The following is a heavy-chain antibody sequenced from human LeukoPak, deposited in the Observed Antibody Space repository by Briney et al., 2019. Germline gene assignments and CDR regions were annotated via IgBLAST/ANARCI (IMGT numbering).Heavy chain of an antibody. J-gene: IGHJ4*02. CDR3: ARARIAAAGYYFDC. CDR1: GFTVSSNY. D-gene: IGHD6-13*01. Sequence: PGGSLRLSCAASGFTVSSNYMSWVRQAPGKGLEWVSVIYSGGSTYYADSVKGRFTISRDNSKNTQYLQMNSLRAEDTAVYYCARARIAAAGYYFDCWGQGTLVTVSS. V-gene: IGHV3-53*01. CDR2: IYSGGST.